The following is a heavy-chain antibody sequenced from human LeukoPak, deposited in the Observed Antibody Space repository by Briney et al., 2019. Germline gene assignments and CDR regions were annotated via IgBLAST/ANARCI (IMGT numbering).Heavy chain of an antibody. CDR2: IWYDGSNK. CDR1: GFTFSSYG. V-gene: IGHV3-33*08. D-gene: IGHD3-3*01. J-gene: IGHJ6*03. CDR3: ARGGIFGVVIHSYYYYYYMDV. Sequence: PGGSLRLSCAASGFTFSSYGMHWVRQAPGRGLEWVAVIWYDGSNKYYADSVKGRFTISRDNAKNSLYLLMNSLRAEDTAFYYCARGGIFGVVIHSYYYYYYMDVWGKGTTVTVSS.